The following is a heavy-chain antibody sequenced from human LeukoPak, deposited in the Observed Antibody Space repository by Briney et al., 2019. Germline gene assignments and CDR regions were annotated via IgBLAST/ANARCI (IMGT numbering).Heavy chain of an antibody. CDR1: GFTFSTFA. V-gene: IGHV3-30-3*01. Sequence: GKSLRLSFAASGFTFSTFAMHWVRQAPGKGLEWVAFTSFDESNKFYADSVEGRFTISRDNSKKTLFLQMDNLRVDDTAMYYCAVVAGRFLPDYWGQGTLVTVSS. D-gene: IGHD6-19*01. CDR2: TSFDESNK. J-gene: IGHJ4*02. CDR3: AVVAGRFLPDY.